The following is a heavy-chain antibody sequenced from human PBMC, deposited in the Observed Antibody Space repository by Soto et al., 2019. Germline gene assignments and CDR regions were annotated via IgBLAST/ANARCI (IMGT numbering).Heavy chain of an antibody. Sequence: EVQLAESGGGMVQPRGSLRLSCVASGFTFSSYDMHWVRQAPGKGLEYVSSISSNGGTTYYGNSVKGRFTISRDNSKNTLYLQMGSLRAEHMAVYYCVRRVSGNYDYWGQGTLVTVSS. CDR2: ISSNGGTT. CDR1: GFTFSSYD. D-gene: IGHD1-7*01. J-gene: IGHJ4*02. CDR3: VRRVSGNYDY. V-gene: IGHV3-64*01.